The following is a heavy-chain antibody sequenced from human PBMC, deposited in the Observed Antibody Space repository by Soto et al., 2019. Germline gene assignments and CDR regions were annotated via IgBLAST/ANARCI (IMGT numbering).Heavy chain of an antibody. CDR2: IYYSGST. CDR3: ARHEAGWYFDS. D-gene: IGHD6-25*01. J-gene: IGHJ4*02. Sequence: PSETLSLTCTVSRCSICSGTNYWAWIRQPPGKGLEWIANIYYSGSTFYNPSLKSRVTISLDTSKNQFSLKLRSVTAADTAVYYCARHEAGWYFDSWGQGTLVTVSS. CDR1: RCSICSGTNY. V-gene: IGHV4-39*01.